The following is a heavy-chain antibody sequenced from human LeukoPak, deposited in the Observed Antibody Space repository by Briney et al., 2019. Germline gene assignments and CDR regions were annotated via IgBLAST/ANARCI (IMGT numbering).Heavy chain of an antibody. J-gene: IGHJ5*02. V-gene: IGHV3-49*04. D-gene: IGHD2-2*02. CDR2: IRSKAYGGTT. CDR1: GFTFGDYA. Sequence: GGSLRLSCTASGFTFGDYAMSWVRQAPGKGLEWVGFIRSKAYGGTTEYAASVKGRFTISRDDSKSIAYLQMNSLKTEDTAVYYCTREEDCSSTSCYTGWFDPWGQGTLVTVSS. CDR3: TREEDCSSTSCYTGWFDP.